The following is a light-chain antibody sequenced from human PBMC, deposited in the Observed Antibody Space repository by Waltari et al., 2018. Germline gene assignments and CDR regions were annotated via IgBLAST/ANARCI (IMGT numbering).Light chain of an antibody. Sequence: QSALTQPRSVSGSPGQSVTISCTGTSSDVGGYTYVSGYQQNPGKAPKVVIYDVNKRPSGVPDRCSGSKSGNAASLTISGLQAEDESDYYCCSYAGSYHYVFGTGTKVTVL. CDR2: DVN. J-gene: IGLJ1*01. CDR3: CSYAGSYHYV. CDR1: SSDVGGYTY. V-gene: IGLV2-11*01.